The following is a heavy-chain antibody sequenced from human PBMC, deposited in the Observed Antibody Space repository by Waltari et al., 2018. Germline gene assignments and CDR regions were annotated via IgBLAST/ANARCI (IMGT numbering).Heavy chain of an antibody. J-gene: IGHJ3*02. D-gene: IGHD3-22*01. CDR3: ARGAFGSGYYLGAFDI. Sequence: QVQLQESGPGLVKPSQTLSLTCTVSGGSISSGSYYWSWIRQPAGKGLEWIGRIYTSGSTNYNPSLKSRVTISVDTSKNQFSLKRSSVTAADTAVYYCARGAFGSGYYLGAFDIWGQGTMVTVSS. CDR1: GGSISSGSYY. CDR2: IYTSGST. V-gene: IGHV4-61*02.